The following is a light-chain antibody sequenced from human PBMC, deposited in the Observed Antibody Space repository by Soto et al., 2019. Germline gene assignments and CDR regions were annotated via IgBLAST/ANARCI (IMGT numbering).Light chain of an antibody. V-gene: IGKV3-11*01. CDR1: QSVRGY. J-gene: IGKJ4*01. CDR2: DAY. CDR3: QHRSAWPLT. Sequence: EIVLTQSPATLSLSPGERATLSCRASQSVRGYLAWYQRKLGQAPRLLIYDAYNRATGVPARFSGSGSGADFTLTISSLEPEDFAVYYCQHRSAWPLTFGGGTKVEIK.